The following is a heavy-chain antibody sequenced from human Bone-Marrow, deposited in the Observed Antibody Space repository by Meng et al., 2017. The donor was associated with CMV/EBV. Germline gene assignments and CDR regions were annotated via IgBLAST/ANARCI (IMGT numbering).Heavy chain of an antibody. J-gene: IGHJ3*02. CDR3: ATCANYDFWSGFRPLRFDI. D-gene: IGHD3-3*01. V-gene: IGHV3-7*01. CDR1: GFTFSSYW. Sequence: GGSLRLSCAASGFTFSSYWMSWVRQAPGKGLEWVANIKQDASEKYYVDSVKGRFTISRDNAKNSLYLQMNSLRAEDTAVYYCATCANYDFWSGFRPLRFDIWGQGTMVTVSS. CDR2: IKQDASEK.